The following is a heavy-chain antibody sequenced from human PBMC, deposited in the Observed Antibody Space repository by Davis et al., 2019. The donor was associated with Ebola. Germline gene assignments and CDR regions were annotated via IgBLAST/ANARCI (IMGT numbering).Heavy chain of an antibody. D-gene: IGHD2-15*01. Sequence: GESLKISCAASGFTFSSYAMSWVRQAPGKGLEWVSAISGSGGSTYYADSVKGRFTISRDNSKNTLYLQMNSLRAEDTAVYYCARRETDIPAAEYFQHWGQGTLVTVSS. V-gene: IGHV3-23*01. CDR2: ISGSGGST. CDR1: GFTFSSYA. J-gene: IGHJ1*01. CDR3: ARRETDIPAAEYFQH.